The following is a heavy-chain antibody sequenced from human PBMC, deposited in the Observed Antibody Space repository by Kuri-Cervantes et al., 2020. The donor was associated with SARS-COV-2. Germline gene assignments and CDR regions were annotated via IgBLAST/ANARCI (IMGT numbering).Heavy chain of an antibody. Sequence: SETLSLTCTVSGGSISSSSYYWGWIRQPPGKGLEWIGGIYYSGSTYYNPSLKSRVTISVDTSKNQFSLKLSSVTAADTAVYYCARETYEPLGTIFGVPGVPYFDYWGQGTLVTVSS. V-gene: IGHV4-39*07. CDR1: GGSISSSSYY. D-gene: IGHD3-3*01. CDR3: ARETYEPLGTIFGVPGVPYFDY. CDR2: IYYSGST. J-gene: IGHJ4*02.